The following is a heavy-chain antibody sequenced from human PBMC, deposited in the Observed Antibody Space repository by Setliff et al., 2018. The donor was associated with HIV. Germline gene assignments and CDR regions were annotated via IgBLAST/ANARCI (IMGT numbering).Heavy chain of an antibody. D-gene: IGHD6-13*01. CDR3: ARGSQAAVGMYYFDY. J-gene: IGHJ4*02. Sequence: GGSLRLSCAASGFTFSNYAMHWVRQAPGKGLEYVSGIRSNGYSTYYADSVKGRFTISRDNSKNTVYLQMGSLRAEDTALYYCARGSQAAVGMYYFDYWGQGTLVTVSS. V-gene: IGHV3-64*02. CDR2: IRSNGYST. CDR1: GFTFSNYA.